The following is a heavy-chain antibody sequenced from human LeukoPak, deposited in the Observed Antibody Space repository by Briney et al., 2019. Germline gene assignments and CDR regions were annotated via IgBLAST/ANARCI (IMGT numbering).Heavy chain of an antibody. Sequence: GGSLRLSCEASGFTVSTNYMTWVRQAPGKGLEWVSVIYKAGDPYNADSVKGRFSISRDNRKNMLYLQMNSLRAEDTAVYYCARGLIYYDSRGHYLAERPHFDYWGQGTLVTVSS. D-gene: IGHD3-22*01. J-gene: IGHJ4*02. V-gene: IGHV3-53*01. CDR3: ARGLIYYDSRGHYLAERPHFDY. CDR2: IYKAGDP. CDR1: GFTVSTNY.